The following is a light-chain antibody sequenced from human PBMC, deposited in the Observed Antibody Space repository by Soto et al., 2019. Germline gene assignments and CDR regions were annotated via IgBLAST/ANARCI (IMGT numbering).Light chain of an antibody. Sequence: DIVMTQSPDSLAVSLGERATINFKSSQSVLYSSNNKNYLAWYQQKPGQSPKLLIYWASTRESGVPDRFSGSGSGTDFTLTISSLQAEDVAVYYCQQYYRTPPTFGQGTKVDIK. CDR2: WAS. CDR3: QQYYRTPPT. V-gene: IGKV4-1*01. J-gene: IGKJ1*01. CDR1: QSVLYSSNNKNY.